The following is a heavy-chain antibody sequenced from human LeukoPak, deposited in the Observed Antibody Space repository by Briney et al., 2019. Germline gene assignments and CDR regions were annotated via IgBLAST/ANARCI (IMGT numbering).Heavy chain of an antibody. CDR3: AREKLYSGYGFDY. J-gene: IGHJ4*02. D-gene: IGHD5-12*01. V-gene: IGHV3-30*03. CDR2: ISYDGSNK. CDR1: GFTFSSYG. Sequence: PGGSLRLSCAASGFTFSSYGMHWVRQAPGKGLEWVAVISYDGSNKYYADSVKGRFTISRDNSKNTLYLQMNSLRAEDTAVYYCAREKLYSGYGFDYWGQGTLVTVSS.